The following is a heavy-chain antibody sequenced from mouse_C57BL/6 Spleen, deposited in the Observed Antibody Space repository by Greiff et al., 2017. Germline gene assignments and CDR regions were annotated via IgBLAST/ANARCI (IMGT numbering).Heavy chain of an antibody. CDR1: GYTFTSYW. Sequence: QVQLQQPGAELVMPGASVKLSCKASGYTFTSYWMHWVKQRPGQGLEWIGEIDPSDSYTNYNQKFKGKSTLTVDKSSSTAYMQLSSLTSEDSAVYYCARTGRGDFDYWGQGTTLTVSS. CDR3: ARTGRGDFDY. D-gene: IGHD4-1*01. CDR2: IDPSDSYT. J-gene: IGHJ2*01. V-gene: IGHV1-69*01.